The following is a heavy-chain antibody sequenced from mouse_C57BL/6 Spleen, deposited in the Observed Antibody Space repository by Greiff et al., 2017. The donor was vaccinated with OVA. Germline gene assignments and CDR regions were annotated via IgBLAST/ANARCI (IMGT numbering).Heavy chain of an antibody. CDR3: VRPLYYDYDDGWFAY. J-gene: IGHJ3*01. Sequence: EVKVVESGGGLVQPKGSLKLSCAASGFSFNTYAMNWVRQAPGKGLEWVARIRSKSNNYATYYADSVKDRFTISRDDSESMLYLQMNNLKTEDTAMYYCVRPLYYDYDDGWFAYWGQGTLVTVSA. V-gene: IGHV10-1*01. CDR1: GFSFNTYA. D-gene: IGHD2-4*01. CDR2: IRSKSNNYAT.